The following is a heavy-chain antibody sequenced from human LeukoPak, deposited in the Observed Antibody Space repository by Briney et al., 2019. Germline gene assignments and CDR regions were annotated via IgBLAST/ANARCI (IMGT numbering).Heavy chain of an antibody. CDR3: ARDGGYHDRSGFYFGVGDDF. CDR2: ISAYNGDT. Sequence: ASVKVSCKASGYTFASYGITWVRQAPGQGLEWMGWISAYNGDTSYAQKFQVRVTMTTDTSTTTAYMELRSLRSDDTAVYYCARDGGYHDRSGFYFGVGDDFWGQGTLVTVSS. V-gene: IGHV1-18*01. D-gene: IGHD3-22*01. CDR1: GYTFASYG. J-gene: IGHJ4*02.